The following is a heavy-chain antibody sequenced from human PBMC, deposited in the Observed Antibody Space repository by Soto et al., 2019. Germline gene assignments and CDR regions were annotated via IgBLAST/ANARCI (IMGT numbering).Heavy chain of an antibody. J-gene: IGHJ6*02. CDR2: IYYSGST. D-gene: IGHD1-26*01. V-gene: IGHV4-59*01. CDR3: ARGRGSNSGSYFRTGGQYYYYYGMDV. Sequence: ASETLSLTCTVSGGSISSYYWSWIRQPPGKGLEWIGYIYYSGSTNYNPSLKSRVTISVDTSKNQFSLKLSSVTAADTAVYYCARGRGSNSGSYFRTGGQYYYYYGMDVWGQGTTVTVSS. CDR1: GGSISSYY.